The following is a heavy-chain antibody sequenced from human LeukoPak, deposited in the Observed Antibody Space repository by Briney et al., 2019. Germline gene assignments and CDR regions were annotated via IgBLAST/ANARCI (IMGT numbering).Heavy chain of an antibody. J-gene: IGHJ2*01. D-gene: IGHD3-10*01. Sequence: ASVKVSCKASGYTFTSYAMRWVRQAPGQRLEWMGWINAGNGNTKYSQKFQGRVTITRDTSASTAYMELSSLRSEDTAVYYCARVRGSGYWYFDLWGRGTLVTVSS. CDR2: INAGNGNT. CDR1: GYTFTSYA. V-gene: IGHV1-3*01. CDR3: ARVRGSGYWYFDL.